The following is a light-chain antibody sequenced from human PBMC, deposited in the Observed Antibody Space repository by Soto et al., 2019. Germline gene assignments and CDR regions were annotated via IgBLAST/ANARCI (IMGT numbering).Light chain of an antibody. Sequence: DIQMTQSPSSLSASVGDRVTITCRASQSISSYLNWYQQKPGKAPKLLIYAASSLQSGVPSSFSVSGSGTDFTLTISSLQPEDWATYYDQQSYSTRQSFGQGTNL. V-gene: IGKV1-39*01. CDR2: AAS. CDR1: QSISSY. J-gene: IGKJ2*01. CDR3: QQSYSTRQS.